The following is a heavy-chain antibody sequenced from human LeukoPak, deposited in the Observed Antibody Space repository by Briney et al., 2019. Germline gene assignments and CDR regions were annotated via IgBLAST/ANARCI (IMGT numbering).Heavy chain of an antibody. J-gene: IGHJ4*02. V-gene: IGHV4-59*01. CDR2: IYYSGST. CDR3: ARVRVYSGYVCGTYFDY. CDR1: GGSISSYY. D-gene: IGHD5-12*01. Sequence: PSETLSLTCTVSGGSISSYYWSWIRQPPGKGLEWVGYIYYSGSTNYNPPLKSRVTISVDKSKNQLPLTLSSVTAADTAVYYCARVRVYSGYVCGTYFDYWGQGTLVTVSS.